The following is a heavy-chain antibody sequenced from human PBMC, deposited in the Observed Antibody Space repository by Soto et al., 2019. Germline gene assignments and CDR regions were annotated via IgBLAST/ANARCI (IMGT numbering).Heavy chain of an antibody. J-gene: IGHJ4*02. CDR1: GGSISSSSYY. Sequence: QLQLQESGPGLVKPSETLSLTCTVSGGSISSSSYYWGWIRQPPGKGLAWIGSIYYSGSTYYNPSLKSRVTISVDPSKNQFSLTLSSVTAADTAVYYCASHPTVRGTPEGYFDYWGEGTLVTVSS. V-gene: IGHV4-39*01. D-gene: IGHD3-10*01. CDR3: ASHPTVRGTPEGYFDY. CDR2: IYYSGST.